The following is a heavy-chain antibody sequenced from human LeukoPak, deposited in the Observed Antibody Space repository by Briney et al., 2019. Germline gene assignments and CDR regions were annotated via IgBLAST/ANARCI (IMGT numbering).Heavy chain of an antibody. D-gene: IGHD2-2*01. J-gene: IGHJ5*02. CDR3: ATDSAVPAATFDP. Sequence: PGGSLRLSCAASGFTFSDYYMSWIRQAPGKGLEWVSFISSNGSTIYYADSVKGRFTISRDNAKNSLYLQMNSLRAEDTAVYYFATDSAVPAATFDPRGQGTLVAVRS. CDR2: ISSNGSTI. V-gene: IGHV3-11*01. CDR1: GFTFSDYY.